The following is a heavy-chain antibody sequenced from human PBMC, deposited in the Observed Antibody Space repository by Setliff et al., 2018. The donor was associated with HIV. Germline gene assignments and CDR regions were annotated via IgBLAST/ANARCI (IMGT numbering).Heavy chain of an antibody. Sequence: SETLSLTCTVPGGSISSYYWSWIRQPAGKGLEWIGRIYTSGSTNYNPSLKSRVTMSVDTSKNQFSLKLSSVTAADTAVYYCARDMGGGYCSGGSCYSKSHWFDPWGQGTLVTVSS. CDR1: GGSISSYY. CDR2: IYTSGST. V-gene: IGHV4-4*07. CDR3: ARDMGGGYCSGGSCYSKSHWFDP. J-gene: IGHJ5*02. D-gene: IGHD2-15*01.